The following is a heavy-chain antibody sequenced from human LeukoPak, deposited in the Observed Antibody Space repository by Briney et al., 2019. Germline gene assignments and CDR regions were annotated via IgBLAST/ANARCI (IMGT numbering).Heavy chain of an antibody. D-gene: IGHD3-9*01. CDR2: INPNSGGT. Sequence: ASVKVSCKASGYTFTGYYMHWVRQAPGQGLEWMGWINPNSGGTNYAQKFQGRVTMTRDTSIGTAYMELSSLRSDDTAVYYCGRGRDWLPDYWGRGTLVTVSS. CDR3: GRGRDWLPDY. J-gene: IGHJ4*02. V-gene: IGHV1-2*02. CDR1: GYTFTGYY.